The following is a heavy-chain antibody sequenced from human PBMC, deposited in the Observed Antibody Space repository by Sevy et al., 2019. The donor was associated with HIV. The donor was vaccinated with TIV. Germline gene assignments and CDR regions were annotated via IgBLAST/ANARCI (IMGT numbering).Heavy chain of an antibody. CDR1: GYSFTSYW. J-gene: IGHJ3*02. V-gene: IGHV5-51*01. CDR2: IYPGDSDT. Sequence: GESLKISCKGSGYSFTSYWIGWVRQMPGKGLEWMGIIYPGDSDTRYIPSFQGQVTISADKSISTAYLQWSSLKASDTALYYCAAGVPYYYDSSGAFDIWGQGTMVTVSS. D-gene: IGHD3-22*01. CDR3: AAGVPYYYDSSGAFDI.